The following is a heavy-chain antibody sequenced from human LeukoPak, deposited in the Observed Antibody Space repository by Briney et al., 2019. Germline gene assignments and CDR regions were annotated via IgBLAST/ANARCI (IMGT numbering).Heavy chain of an antibody. CDR2: LNTDGTGT. CDR3: AKEEFSHSVGFDY. V-gene: IGHV3-74*01. D-gene: IGHD3-10*01. Sequence: PGGSLRLSCAASGFTFNLYWMHWVRQAPGKGLVWVSRLNTDGTGTTYADSVKGRFTISRDNFKNTLYLQMNSLRSEHMAVYYCAKEEFSHSVGFDYWGQGTLVTVSS. CDR1: GFTFNLYW. J-gene: IGHJ4*02.